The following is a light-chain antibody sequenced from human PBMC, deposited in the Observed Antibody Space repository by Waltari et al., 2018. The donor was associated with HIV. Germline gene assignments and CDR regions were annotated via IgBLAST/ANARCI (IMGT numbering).Light chain of an antibody. Sequence: QSALTQPPSASGSPGQSVTIPCTGTSSDVGRYDYVSWYQQHPGQAPKLLIYEVNKRPSGVPDRFSGSKSGNTASLTVSGLQAEDEAEYYCTSYAGINPVAFGGGTNLTVL. J-gene: IGLJ2*01. CDR2: EVN. V-gene: IGLV2-8*01. CDR3: TSYAGINPVA. CDR1: SSDVGRYDY.